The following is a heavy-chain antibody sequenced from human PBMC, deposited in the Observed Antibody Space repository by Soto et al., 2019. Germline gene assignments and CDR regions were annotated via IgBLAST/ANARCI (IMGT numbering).Heavy chain of an antibody. CDR3: ARGLAVRGSYGLDV. Sequence: QLQLQESGPGLVKPSQTLSLTCAVSGASISRGGSSWSWIRQAPGTGLEWIGYIYHNGITNYNPSLKSRVTLSVDKSQNQFSLSLNFVTAAETAVYYCARGLAVRGSYGLDVWGQGTTVTVSS. CDR2: IYHNGIT. V-gene: IGHV4-30-2*01. J-gene: IGHJ6*02. CDR1: GASISRGGSS. D-gene: IGHD3-10*01.